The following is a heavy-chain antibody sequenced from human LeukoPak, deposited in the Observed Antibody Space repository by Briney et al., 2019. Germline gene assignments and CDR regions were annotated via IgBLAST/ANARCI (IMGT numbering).Heavy chain of an antibody. V-gene: IGHV1-69*13. D-gene: IGHD5-24*01. CDR3: ARTRDGYNVRYFDY. Sequence: SVKVSCKASGCTFSSYSISWVRQAPGQGLEWMGGIIPIFGTANYAQKFQGRVTITADESTSTAYMELSSLRSEDTTVYYCARTRDGYNVRYFDYWGQGTLVTVSS. J-gene: IGHJ4*02. CDR2: IIPIFGTA. CDR1: GCTFSSYS.